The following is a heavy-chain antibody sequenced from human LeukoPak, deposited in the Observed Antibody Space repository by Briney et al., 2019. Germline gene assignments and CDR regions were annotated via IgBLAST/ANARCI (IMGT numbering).Heavy chain of an antibody. J-gene: IGHJ6*03. Sequence: GASVKVSCKASGYTFTSYGISWVRQAPGQGLEWMGWISAYNGNTNYAQKLQGRVTITTDESTSTAFMDLSSLRSEDTAVYYCARGKLGYYYYHMDAWGKGTTVTVSS. V-gene: IGHV1-18*01. CDR3: ARGKLGYYYYHMDA. CDR2: ISAYNGNT. D-gene: IGHD3-3*02. CDR1: GYTFTSYG.